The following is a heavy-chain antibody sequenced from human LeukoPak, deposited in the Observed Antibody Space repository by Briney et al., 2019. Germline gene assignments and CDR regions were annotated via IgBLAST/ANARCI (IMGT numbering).Heavy chain of an antibody. Sequence: GGSLRLSCAASGFTFSSYAMHWVRQAPGKGLEWVAVISYDGSNKYYADPVKGRFTISRDNSKNTLYLQMNSLRAEDTAVYYCARVGYYDSSGYGGAFDIWGQGTMVTVSS. CDR3: ARVGYYDSSGYGGAFDI. CDR2: ISYDGSNK. J-gene: IGHJ3*02. V-gene: IGHV3-30-3*01. CDR1: GFTFSSYA. D-gene: IGHD3-22*01.